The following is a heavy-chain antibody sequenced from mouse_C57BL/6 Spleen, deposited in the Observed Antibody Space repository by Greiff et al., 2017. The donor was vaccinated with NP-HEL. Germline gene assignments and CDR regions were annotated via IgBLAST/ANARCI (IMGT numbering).Heavy chain of an antibody. Sequence: QVQLKESGPGLVAPSQSLSITCTVSGFSLTSYGVSWVRQPPGKGLEWLGVIWGDGSTTYHSALISRLILSRDNSKSQIFLKMNSLQSDDTDTYYSAKHYDYGAPYYYAMDYWGQGTSVTVSS. CDR2: IWGDGST. CDR3: AKHYDYGAPYYYAMDY. CDR1: GFSLTSYG. V-gene: IGHV2-3*01. J-gene: IGHJ4*01. D-gene: IGHD2-4*01.